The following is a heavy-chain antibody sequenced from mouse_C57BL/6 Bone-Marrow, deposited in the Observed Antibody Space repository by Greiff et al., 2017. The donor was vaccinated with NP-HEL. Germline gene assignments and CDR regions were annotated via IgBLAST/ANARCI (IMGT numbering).Heavy chain of an antibody. Sequence: QVHVKQSGAELAKPGASVKLSCKASGYTFTSYWMHWVKQRPGQGLEWIGYINPSSGYTKYNQKFKDKATLTADKSSSTAYMQLSSLTYEDSAVYYCARSITTVVSTGDYYARDYWGQGTSVTVSS. CDR3: ARSITTVVSTGDYYARDY. D-gene: IGHD1-1*01. CDR1: GYTFTSYW. CDR2: INPSSGYT. J-gene: IGHJ4*01. V-gene: IGHV1-7*01.